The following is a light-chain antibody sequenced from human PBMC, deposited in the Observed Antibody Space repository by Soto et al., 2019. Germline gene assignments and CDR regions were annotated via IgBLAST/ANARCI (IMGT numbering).Light chain of an antibody. J-gene: IGLJ2*01. CDR1: SGDVGGYNY. V-gene: IGLV2-14*01. CDR3: SSYTSSSDVV. Sequence: QSALTQPASVSGSPGQSITISCTGTSGDVGGYNYVSWYQQHPGKAPKLMIYDVSNRPSGVSNRFSGSKSGNTASLTISGLQAEDEADYYCSSYTSSSDVVFGGGTKLTV. CDR2: DVS.